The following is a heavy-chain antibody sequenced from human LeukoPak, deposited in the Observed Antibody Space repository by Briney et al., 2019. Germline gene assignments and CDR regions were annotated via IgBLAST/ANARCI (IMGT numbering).Heavy chain of an antibody. CDR1: GFIFSDYA. J-gene: IGHJ5*02. Sequence: GRSLRLSCAASGFIFSDYAIHWVRQAPGKGLEWVAVISYDGANKYYADSVKGRFTISRDNSKNTLYLQMNSLRAEDTAVYSCARERIAATGTGWFDPWGQGTLVTVSS. CDR3: ARERIAATGTGWFDP. D-gene: IGHD6-13*01. V-gene: IGHV3-30*04. CDR2: ISYDGANK.